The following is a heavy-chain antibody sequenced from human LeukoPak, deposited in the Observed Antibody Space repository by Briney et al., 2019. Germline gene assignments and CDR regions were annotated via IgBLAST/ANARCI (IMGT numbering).Heavy chain of an antibody. J-gene: IGHJ4*02. CDR1: GFTFRYYW. CDR3: APTPPVTSYNYPYFFDY. D-gene: IGHD5-24*01. Sequence: GGSLRLSCAGSGFTFRYYWMGWVRQAPGKGLEWVANIKQDGSEEYYVDSVKGRFTISRDNAKKSLYLHMNSLRAEDTAVYYCAPTPPVTSYNYPYFFDYWGQGTLVTVSS. V-gene: IGHV3-7*01. CDR2: IKQDGSEE.